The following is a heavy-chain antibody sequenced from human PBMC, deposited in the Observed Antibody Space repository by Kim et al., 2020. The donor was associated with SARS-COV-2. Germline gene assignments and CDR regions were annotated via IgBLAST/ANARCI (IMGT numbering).Heavy chain of an antibody. V-gene: IGHV3-48*02. CDR3: ARDQKSGWSFDY. J-gene: IGHJ4*02. Sequence: YYADSVKGRFTLSRDKAKNSLYLQMNSLRDEDTAVYYCARDQKSGWSFDYWGQGTLVTVSS. D-gene: IGHD6-19*01.